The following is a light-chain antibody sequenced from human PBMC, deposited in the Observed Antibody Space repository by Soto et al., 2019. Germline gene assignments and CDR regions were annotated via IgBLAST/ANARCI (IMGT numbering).Light chain of an antibody. J-gene: IGKJ4*01. CDR1: QSVSSSF. CDR3: QQYGSSPLT. V-gene: IGKV3-20*01. Sequence: EIVLTQSPGILSLSPGERATLSYRASQSVSSSFLAWYQQKPGQAPRLLIYGASSRATGIPDRFSGSGSGTDFTLTISRLEPEDVAVYYCQQYGSSPLTFGGGTKVEIK. CDR2: GAS.